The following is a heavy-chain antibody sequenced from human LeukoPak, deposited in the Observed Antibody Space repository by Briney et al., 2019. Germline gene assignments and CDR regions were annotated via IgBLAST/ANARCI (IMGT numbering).Heavy chain of an antibody. CDR1: GFTFSSYA. CDR3: AKGGAYYYDSSGYFSI. V-gene: IGHV3-23*01. D-gene: IGHD3-22*01. Sequence: GGSLRLSCEASGFTFSSYAMSWVRQAPGKGLEWVSAISGSGGSTYYADSVKGRFTISRDNSKNTLYLQMNSLRAEDTAVYYCAKGGAYYYDSSGYFSIWGQGTMVTVSS. J-gene: IGHJ3*02. CDR2: ISGSGGST.